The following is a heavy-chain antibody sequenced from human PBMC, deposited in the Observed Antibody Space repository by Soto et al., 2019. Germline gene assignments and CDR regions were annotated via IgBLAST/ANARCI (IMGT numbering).Heavy chain of an antibody. D-gene: IGHD2-21*01. CDR3: AKIPRSLQRHGDFDI. Sequence: LRLSCAASGFTFSSYAMSWVRQAPGKGLEWVSAISGSGGSTYYADSVKGRFTISRDNSKNTLYLQMNSLRAEDTAVYYCAKIPRSLQRHGDFDIWVQGTMVTVS. CDR1: GFTFSSYA. J-gene: IGHJ3*02. V-gene: IGHV3-23*01. CDR2: ISGSGGST.